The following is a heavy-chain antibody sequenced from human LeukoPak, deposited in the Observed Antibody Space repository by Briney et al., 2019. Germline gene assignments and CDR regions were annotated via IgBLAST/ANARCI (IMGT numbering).Heavy chain of an antibody. CDR1: GVSVSSGSYY. CDR2: IYYSGST. D-gene: IGHD3-16*01. J-gene: IGHJ4*02. V-gene: IGHV4-61*01. Sequence: SETLSLTCTVSGVSVSSGSYYWRWMRQPPGKGLEWIGYIYYSGSTNYNPSLKSRVTISVDTSKNQFSLKLSSVTAADTAVYYCARVYFGDFDYWGQGTLVTVSS. CDR3: ARVYFGDFDY.